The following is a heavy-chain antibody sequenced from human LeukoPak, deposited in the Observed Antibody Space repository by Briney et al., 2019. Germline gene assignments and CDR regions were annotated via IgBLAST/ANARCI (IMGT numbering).Heavy chain of an antibody. CDR3: ARSDTAMAEDY. D-gene: IGHD5-18*01. CDR1: GFTFSSYT. CDR2: ISSSSRYI. J-gene: IGHJ4*02. V-gene: IGHV3-21*01. Sequence: GGSLRLSCAASGFTFSSYTMNWVRQAPGKGLEWVSSISSSSRYIYYADSVKGRFTISRDSAKSSLYLQMNSLRAEDTAVYYCARSDTAMAEDYWGQGTLVTVSS.